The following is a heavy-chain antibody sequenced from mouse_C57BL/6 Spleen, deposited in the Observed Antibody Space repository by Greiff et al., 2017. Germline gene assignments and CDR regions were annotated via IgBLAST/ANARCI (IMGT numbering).Heavy chain of an antibody. CDR2: FHPYNDDT. CDR3: ARRLVGSYLYFDY. CDR1: GYTFTTYP. J-gene: IGHJ2*01. V-gene: IGHV1-47*01. Sequence: VKLQESGAELVKPGASVKMSCKASGYTFTTYPIEWMKQNHGKSLEWIGNFHPYNDDTKYNEKFKGKATLTVEKSSSTVYLELSRLTSDDSAVYYCARRLVGSYLYFDYWGQGTTLTVSS. D-gene: IGHD1-1*02.